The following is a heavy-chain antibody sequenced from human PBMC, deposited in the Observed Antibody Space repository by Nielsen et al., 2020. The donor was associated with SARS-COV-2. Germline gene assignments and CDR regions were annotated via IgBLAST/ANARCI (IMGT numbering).Heavy chain of an antibody. D-gene: IGHD5-18*01. Sequence: SETLSLTCAVYGGSFSGYYWSWIRQPPGKGLEWIGEINHSGSTNYNPSLKSRVTISVDTSKNQLSLKLSSVTAADTAVYYCARAGGYSYGYVYYYYGMDVWGQGTTVTVSS. CDR3: ARAGGYSYGYVYYYYGMDV. J-gene: IGHJ6*02. CDR2: INHSGST. CDR1: GGSFSGYY. V-gene: IGHV4-34*01.